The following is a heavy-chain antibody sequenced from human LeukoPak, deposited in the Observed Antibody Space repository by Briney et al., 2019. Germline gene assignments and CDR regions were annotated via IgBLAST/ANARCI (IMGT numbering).Heavy chain of an antibody. J-gene: IGHJ4*02. CDR3: ARAPGGIDDFWSGYYTD. CDR2: ISSSSSYI. Sequence: PGGSLRLSCAASGFTFSSYSMNWVRQAPGKGLEWVSSISSSSSYIYYADSVKGRFTISRDNAKNSLYLQMNSLRAEDTAVYYCARAPGGIDDFWSGYYTDWGQGTLVTVSS. D-gene: IGHD3-3*01. V-gene: IGHV3-21*01. CDR1: GFTFSSYS.